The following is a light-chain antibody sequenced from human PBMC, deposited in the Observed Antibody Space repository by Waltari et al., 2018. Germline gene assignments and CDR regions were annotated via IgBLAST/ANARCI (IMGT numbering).Light chain of an antibody. V-gene: IGLV1-51*01. CDR3: GTWDSSLSAVI. J-gene: IGLJ2*01. Sequence: QSVLTQPPSVSAAPGQKVTISCSGSSSNIGTYYVSWYQQLPGTAPKLLIHDKNERPSGIPDRFSGSKSGTSATLGITGLQTGDEADYYCGTWDSSLSAVIFGGGTKLTVL. CDR1: SSNIGTYY. CDR2: DKN.